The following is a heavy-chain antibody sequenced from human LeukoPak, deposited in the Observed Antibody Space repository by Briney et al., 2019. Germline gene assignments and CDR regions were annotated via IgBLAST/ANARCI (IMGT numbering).Heavy chain of an antibody. Sequence: SETLSLTCTVSGGSISSYYWTWIRQPAGKGLEWIGRISTSGNTNYTPSLKSRVTMSVDTSRNQFSLKLNSVTAADAAVYYCARGEGNYFDYWGQGALVTVSS. J-gene: IGHJ4*02. CDR3: ARGEGNYFDY. V-gene: IGHV4-4*07. CDR2: ISTSGNT. CDR1: GGSISSYY.